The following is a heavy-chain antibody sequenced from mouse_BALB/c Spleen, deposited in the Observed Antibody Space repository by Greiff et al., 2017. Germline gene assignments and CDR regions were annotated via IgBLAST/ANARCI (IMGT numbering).Heavy chain of an antibody. CDR3: ARSTRYFEV. V-gene: IGHV1-7*01. CDR2: INPSTGYT. Sequence: QVQLQQSGAELAKPGASVKMSCKASGYTFTSYWMHWVKQRPGQGLEWIGYINPSTGYTEYNQKFKDKATLTADKSSSTAYMQLSSLTSEDSAVYSCARSTRYFEVWGAGTAVTV. CDR1: GYTFTSYW. D-gene: IGHD3-1*01. J-gene: IGHJ1*01.